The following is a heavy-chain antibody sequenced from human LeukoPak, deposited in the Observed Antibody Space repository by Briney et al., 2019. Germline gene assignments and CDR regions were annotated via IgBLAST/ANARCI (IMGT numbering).Heavy chain of an antibody. V-gene: IGHV4-34*01. D-gene: IGHD3-3*01. Sequence: SETLSLTCAVYGGSFSGYYWCWIRQPPGKGLEWIGEINHSGSTNYNPSLKSRVTISVDTSKNQFSLKLSSVTAADTAVYYCARIDYDFRSGYYRGGWFDPWGQGTLVTVSS. J-gene: IGHJ5*02. CDR2: INHSGST. CDR3: ARIDYDFRSGYYRGGWFDP. CDR1: GGSFSGYY.